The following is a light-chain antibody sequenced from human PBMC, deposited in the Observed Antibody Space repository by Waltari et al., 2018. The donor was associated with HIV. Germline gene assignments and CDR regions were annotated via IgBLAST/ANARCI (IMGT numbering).Light chain of an antibody. CDR1: QSVSSN. CDR2: GSS. CDR3: QQFNTWPLT. J-gene: IGKJ4*01. V-gene: IGKV3-15*01. Sequence: EIVMTQSPATLSVSPGERATLSCRASQSVSSNLAWYQQKPGQAPRLLIYGSSTRATGIPARCSGRGAGTDFTLTITSLQSVDFAVYYCQQFNTWPLTFGGGTKVEIK.